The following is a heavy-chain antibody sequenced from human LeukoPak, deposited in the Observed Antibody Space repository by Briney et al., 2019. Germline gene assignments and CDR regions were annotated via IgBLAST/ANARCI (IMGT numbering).Heavy chain of an antibody. J-gene: IGHJ4*02. D-gene: IGHD2-2*01. Sequence: GESLKISCKASGYSFTTFWVAWVRQMPGKGLEWMGIISPGDSGTRYSPSFQGQVTISADRSISTAYLQWNSLKASDTAMYYCARRSHYASDYWGQGTLVTVSS. CDR3: ARRSHYASDY. CDR1: GYSFTTFW. CDR2: ISPGDSGT. V-gene: IGHV5-51*01.